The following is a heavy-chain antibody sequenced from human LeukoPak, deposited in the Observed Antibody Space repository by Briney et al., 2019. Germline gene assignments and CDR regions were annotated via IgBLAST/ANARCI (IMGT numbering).Heavy chain of an antibody. D-gene: IGHD6-19*01. CDR3: ARYNSGWNDY. CDR1: GFTFSSFN. V-gene: IGHV3-21*01. CDR2: ISSTSSLI. J-gene: IGHJ4*02. Sequence: GGSLRLSCAASGFTFSSFNMNWVHQAPGKGLEWVSSISSTSSLIWYADSLKGRFTIPRDNAKNSLYLQMDSLRAEDTAVYYCARYNSGWNDYWGQGTLVTVSS.